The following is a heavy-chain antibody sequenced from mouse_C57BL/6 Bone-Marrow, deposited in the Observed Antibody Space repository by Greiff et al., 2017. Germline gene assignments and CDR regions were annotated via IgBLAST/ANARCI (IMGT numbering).Heavy chain of an antibody. CDR3: ADDYDWFAY. D-gene: IGHD2-4*01. CDR2: ISSGSSTI. J-gene: IGHJ3*01. CDR1: GFTFSDYG. V-gene: IGHV5-17*01. Sequence: EVMLVESGGGLVKPGGSLKLSCAASGFTFSDYGMHWVRQAPEKGLEWVAYISSGSSTIYYADKVKGRFTISRDNAKNTLFLQMTSLRSEDTAMYYCADDYDWFAYWGQGTLVTVSA.